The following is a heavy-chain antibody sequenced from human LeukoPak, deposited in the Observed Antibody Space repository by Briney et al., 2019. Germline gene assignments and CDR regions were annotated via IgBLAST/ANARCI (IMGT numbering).Heavy chain of an antibody. D-gene: IGHD3-22*01. CDR2: VNPHSGGT. Sequence: ASVKVSCKASGYTFTDYYIHRVRQAPGQGLEWMGWVNPHSGGTNFAQRFRGRVTMTRDTSITTAYMELSRLESDDTAMYYCARTDNKYDSRLLFNWGQGTHITVSS. CDR1: GYTFTDYY. J-gene: IGHJ4*02. V-gene: IGHV1-2*02. CDR3: ARTDNKYDSRLLFN.